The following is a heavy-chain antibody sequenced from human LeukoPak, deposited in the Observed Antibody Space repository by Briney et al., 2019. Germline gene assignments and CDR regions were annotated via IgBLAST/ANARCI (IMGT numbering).Heavy chain of an antibody. CDR1: GFTFSSHS. Sequence: PGGSLRLSCAASGFTFSSHSMNWVRQAPGKGLEWVSYISSSSSTIYFADSVKGRFTISRDSSKNTLYLQMNSLRAEDTAVYYCARDGSQRAVAVWGQGTLVTVSS. CDR3: ARDGSQRAVAV. CDR2: ISSSSSTI. V-gene: IGHV3-48*01. J-gene: IGHJ4*02. D-gene: IGHD6-19*01.